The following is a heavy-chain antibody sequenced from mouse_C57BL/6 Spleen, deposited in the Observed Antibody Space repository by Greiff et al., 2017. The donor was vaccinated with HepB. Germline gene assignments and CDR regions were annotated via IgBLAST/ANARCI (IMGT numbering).Heavy chain of an antibody. V-gene: IGHV1-54*01. CDR2: INPGSGGT. Sequence: LQQSGAELVRPGTSVKVSCKASGYAFTNYLIEWVKQRPGQGLEWIGVINPGSGGTNYNEKFKGKATLTADKSSSTAYMQLSSLTSEDSAVYFCARGTVVATDYAMDYWGQGTSVTVSS. D-gene: IGHD1-1*01. CDR1: GYAFTNYL. CDR3: ARGTVVATDYAMDY. J-gene: IGHJ4*01.